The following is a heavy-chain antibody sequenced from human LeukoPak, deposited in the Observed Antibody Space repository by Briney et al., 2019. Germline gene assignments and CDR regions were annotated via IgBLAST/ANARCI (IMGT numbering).Heavy chain of an antibody. CDR3: ARLRSGELSLGFDP. CDR2: ISPYNGDR. CDR1: GYTFTNYA. V-gene: IGHV1-18*01. D-gene: IGHD3-16*02. J-gene: IGHJ5*02. Sequence: ASVKVSCKASGYTFTNYAITWVRQAPGQGPEWMGWISPYNGDRRDALKFQDRVTMTTDTSTTTAYMELRSLRSDDTAMYYCARLRSGELSLGFDPWGQGTLVTVSS.